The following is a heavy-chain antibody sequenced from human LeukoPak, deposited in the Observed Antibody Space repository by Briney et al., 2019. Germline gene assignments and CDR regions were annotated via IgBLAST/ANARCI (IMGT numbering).Heavy chain of an antibody. Sequence: GASVKVSCKASGYTFTGYYMHWVRQATGQGLEWMGWMNPNSGNTGYAQKFQGRVTITRNTSISTAYMELSSLRSEDTAVYYCATEIRGYYDSSGYDAFDIWGQGTMVTVSS. D-gene: IGHD3-22*01. CDR1: GYTFTGYY. J-gene: IGHJ3*02. CDR3: ATEIRGYYDSSGYDAFDI. CDR2: MNPNSGNT. V-gene: IGHV1-8*03.